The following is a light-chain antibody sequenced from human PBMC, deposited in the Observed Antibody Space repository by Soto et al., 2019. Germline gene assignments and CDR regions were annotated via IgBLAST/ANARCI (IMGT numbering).Light chain of an antibody. CDR1: SSNIGSNT. Sequence: QSVLTQPPSASGTPGQRVTISCSGSSSNIGSNTVNWYQQLPGTAPKLLIYSNNQRPSGVPDRFSGSKSGTSASLAISGLQSEDEADYYCAAWGDSLNGVVLGGGTQLTVL. CDR2: SNN. V-gene: IGLV1-44*01. J-gene: IGLJ2*01. CDR3: AAWGDSLNGVV.